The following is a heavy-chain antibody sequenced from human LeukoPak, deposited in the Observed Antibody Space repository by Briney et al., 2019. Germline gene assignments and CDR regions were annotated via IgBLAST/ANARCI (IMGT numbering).Heavy chain of an antibody. V-gene: IGHV4-38-2*01. CDR1: GYSISSGYY. CDR3: ARASQWAWNYDILTGYRGDWFDP. D-gene: IGHD3-9*01. Sequence: SETLSLTCAVSGYSISSGYYWGWIRQPPGKGLEWIGSIYHRGSTYYNPSLKSRVTISVDTSKNQFSLKLSSVTAADTAVYYCARASQWAWNYDILTGYRGDWFDPWGQGTLVTVSS. J-gene: IGHJ5*02. CDR2: IYHRGST.